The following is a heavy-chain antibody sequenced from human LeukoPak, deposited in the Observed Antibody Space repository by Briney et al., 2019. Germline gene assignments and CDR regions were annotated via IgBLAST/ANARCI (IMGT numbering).Heavy chain of an antibody. J-gene: IGHJ4*02. V-gene: IGHV3-15*01. CDR1: GFTFSNAW. Sequence: GGSLRLSCAASGFTFSNAWMSWVRQAPGKGLEWAGRIKSKTDGGTTDYAAPVKGRFTISRDDSKNTLYLQMNSLKTEDTAVYYCTTVSRDSSGLFDYWGQGTLVTVSS. CDR3: TTVSRDSSGLFDY. D-gene: IGHD3-22*01. CDR2: IKSKTDGGTT.